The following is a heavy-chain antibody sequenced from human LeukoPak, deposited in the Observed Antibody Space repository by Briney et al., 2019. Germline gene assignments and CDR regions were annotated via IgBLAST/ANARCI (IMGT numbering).Heavy chain of an antibody. Sequence: GGSLRLSCAASGFTFSDYYMNWVRQAPGKGLEWVSYISSSGSTIYNADSVKGRFTISRDNAKNSLYLQMNSLRAEDTAVYYCARERGYSGYDYFIDSPSDYWGQGTLVTVSS. CDR1: GFTFSDYY. J-gene: IGHJ4*02. D-gene: IGHD5-12*01. CDR3: ARERGYSGYDYFIDSPSDY. CDR2: ISSSGSTI. V-gene: IGHV3-11*04.